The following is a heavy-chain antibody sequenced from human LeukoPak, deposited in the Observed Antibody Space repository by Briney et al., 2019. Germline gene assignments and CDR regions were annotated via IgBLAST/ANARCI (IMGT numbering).Heavy chain of an antibody. V-gene: IGHV4-59*08. CDR3: ARQLSISHSSGYRADAFDI. J-gene: IGHJ3*02. CDR2: IYYSGST. Sequence: SETLSLTCTVSGGSISSYYWSWIRQPPGKGLEWIGYIYYSGSTNYNPSLKSRVTISVDTSKNQFSLKLSSVTAADTAVYYCARQLSISHSSGYRADAFDIWGQGTMVTVSS. D-gene: IGHD3-22*01. CDR1: GGSISSYY.